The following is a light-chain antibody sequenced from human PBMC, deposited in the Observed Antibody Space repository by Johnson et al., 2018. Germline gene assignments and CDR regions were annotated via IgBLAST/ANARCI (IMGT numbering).Light chain of an antibody. J-gene: IGLJ1*01. V-gene: IGLV1-51*02. CDR3: GTGDRSLSAGNV. Sequence: QSVLTQPPSVSAAPGQKVTISCSGSSSNIGNNYVSWYQQLPGTAPKLLIYENNKRPSGIPDRFSGSKSGTSATLGITGLQNGDEADYYCGTGDRSLSAGNVFGTGTKVTVL. CDR2: ENN. CDR1: SSNIGNNY.